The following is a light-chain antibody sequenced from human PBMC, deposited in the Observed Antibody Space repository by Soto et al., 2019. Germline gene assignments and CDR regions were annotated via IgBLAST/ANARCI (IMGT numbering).Light chain of an antibody. Sequence: IVLTQSPDTLSLCAVELATVSCMVSQGVISRYLAWYQHKPGHAPRLLIYDASNRATGIPARFSGSGSGTDFTLTISSLEPEDFAVYYCQQRSNWPPITFGQGTRLEIK. J-gene: IGKJ5*01. CDR2: DAS. CDR1: QGVISRY. V-gene: IGKV3-11*01. CDR3: QQRSNWPPIT.